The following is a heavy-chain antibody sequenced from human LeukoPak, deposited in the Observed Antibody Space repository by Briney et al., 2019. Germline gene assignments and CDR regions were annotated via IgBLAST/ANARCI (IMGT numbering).Heavy chain of an antibody. CDR3: ARAVESGSYEFFDY. Sequence: PGGSLRLSCAASGFTFSSYSMNWVRQAPGKGLEWVSSISSSSSYIYYADSVKGRFTISRDNAKNSLYLQMNSLRAEDTAVYYCARAVESGSYEFFDYWGQGTLVTVSS. V-gene: IGHV3-21*01. D-gene: IGHD1-26*01. CDR1: GFTFSSYS. CDR2: ISSSSSYI. J-gene: IGHJ4*02.